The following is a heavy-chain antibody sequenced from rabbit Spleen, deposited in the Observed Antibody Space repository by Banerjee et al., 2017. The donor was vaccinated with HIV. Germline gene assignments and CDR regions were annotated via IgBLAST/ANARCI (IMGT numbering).Heavy chain of an antibody. V-gene: IGHV1S45*01. D-gene: IGHD8-1*01. J-gene: IGHJ6*01. CDR3: ARDSGTSFSTYGMDL. Sequence: QEQLVESGGGLVQPGGSLKLSCKASGFDFSRYYISWVRQAPGKGLEWIACVYAGSSGSTYSATWAKGRFTISKASSTTVTLQMTSLTVADTATYFCARDSGTSFSTYGMDLWGPGTLVTVS. CDR1: GFDFSRYY. CDR2: VYAGSSGST.